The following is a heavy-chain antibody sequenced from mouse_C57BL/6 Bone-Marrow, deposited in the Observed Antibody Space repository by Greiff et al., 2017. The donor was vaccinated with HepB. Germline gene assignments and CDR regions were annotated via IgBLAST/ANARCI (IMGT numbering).Heavy chain of an antibody. CDR3: ARGHLIYDGYCYYAMDY. CDR1: GYTFTDYY. D-gene: IGHD2-3*01. V-gene: IGHV1-75*01. CDR2: IFPGSGST. J-gene: IGHJ4*01. Sequence: QVQLQQSGPELVKPGASVKISCKASGYTFTDYYINWVKQRPGQGLEWIGWIFPGSGSTYYNEKFKGKATLTVDKSSSTAYMLLSSLTSEDSAVYFCARGHLIYDGYCYYAMDYWGQGTSVTVSS.